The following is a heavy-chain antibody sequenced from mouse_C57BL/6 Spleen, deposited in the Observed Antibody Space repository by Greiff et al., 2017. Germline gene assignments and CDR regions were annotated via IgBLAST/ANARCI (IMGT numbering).Heavy chain of an antibody. CDR2: IYPGDGDT. CDR3: EILDAMDY. Sequence: VQLHQSGPELVKPGASVKISCKASGYAFSRSWMNWVKQRPGKGLEWIGRIYPGDGDTNYNGKFKGKATLTADKSSSTAYMQLSSLTSADSAVYFCEILDAMDYWGQGTSVTVSS. CDR1: GYAFSRSW. J-gene: IGHJ4*01. V-gene: IGHV1-82*01.